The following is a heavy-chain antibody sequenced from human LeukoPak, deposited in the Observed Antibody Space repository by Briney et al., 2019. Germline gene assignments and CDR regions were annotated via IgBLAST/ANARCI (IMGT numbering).Heavy chain of an antibody. D-gene: IGHD2-15*01. CDR3: ARGYCSGGSCYSYYYYNYMDV. CDR2: IYSSGST. Sequence: SQTLSLTCTVSNDSINSGTSFWSWIRQPAGKGLEWIGRIYSSGSTNYNPSLKSRVTISVDTSKNQFSLKLSSVTAADTAVYYCARGYCSGGSCYSYYYYNYMDVWGKGTTVTVSS. J-gene: IGHJ6*03. CDR1: NDSINSGTSF. V-gene: IGHV4-61*02.